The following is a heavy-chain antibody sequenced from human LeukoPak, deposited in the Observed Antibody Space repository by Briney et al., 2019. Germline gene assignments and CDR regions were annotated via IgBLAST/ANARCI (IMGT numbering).Heavy chain of an antibody. CDR3: ARADLYIFDC. CDR1: GFTFSRYA. J-gene: IGHJ4*02. D-gene: IGHD3-3*01. V-gene: IGHV3-23*01. CDR2: ISGSGGST. Sequence: GGSLRLSCAASGFTFSRYAVSWVRQAPGKGLEWGSPISGSGGSTYYADSVKGRFTISRDNSENTLYLQMNSLRADDTAVYYCARADLYIFDCWGQGTLVTVSS.